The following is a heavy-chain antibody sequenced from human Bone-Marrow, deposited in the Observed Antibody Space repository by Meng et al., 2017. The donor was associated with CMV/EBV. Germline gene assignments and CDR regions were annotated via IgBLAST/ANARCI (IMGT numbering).Heavy chain of an antibody. D-gene: IGHD2-2*01. CDR3: ASTYCSTTSCYQGAGGY. J-gene: IGHJ4*02. CDR1: GYTFASYD. Sequence: ASVKVSCKASGYTFASYDINWVRQVPGQGLEWMGWLSPYTGDTGYAQKFQGRVTLTKNISISTAYMELSSLRSEDTAVYFCASTYCSTTSCYQGAGGYWGQGTRVTVSS. V-gene: IGHV1-8*01. CDR2: LSPYTGDT.